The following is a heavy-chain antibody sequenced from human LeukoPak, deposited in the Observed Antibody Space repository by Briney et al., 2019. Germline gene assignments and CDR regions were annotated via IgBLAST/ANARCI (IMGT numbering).Heavy chain of an antibody. CDR2: TYYRSKWYN. J-gene: IGHJ4*02. Sequence: SQTLSLTCAISGDSVSTNIATWNWIRQSPSRGLEWLGRTYYRSKWYNDYAVSVKSRITINPDTSKNQFSLHLNSVTPEDTAVYYCARDFPSFSRTSRFDYWGQGTLVTVSS. V-gene: IGHV6-1*01. CDR3: ARDFPSFSRTSRFDY. CDR1: GDSVSTNIAT. D-gene: IGHD1-7*01.